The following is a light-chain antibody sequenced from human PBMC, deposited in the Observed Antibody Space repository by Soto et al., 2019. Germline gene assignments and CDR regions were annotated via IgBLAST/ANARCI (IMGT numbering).Light chain of an antibody. V-gene: IGLV2-11*01. J-gene: IGLJ2*01. CDR1: SSDVGGYNY. Sequence: QSALTQPRSVSGSPGQSVTISCTGTSSDVGGYNYVSWYQKYPGKAPRLMIYDVSKRPSGVPDRFSGSKSGNTASLTISGLQAEDEADHYCCSHAGSFTLVFGGGTKVTVL. CDR2: DVS. CDR3: CSHAGSFTLV.